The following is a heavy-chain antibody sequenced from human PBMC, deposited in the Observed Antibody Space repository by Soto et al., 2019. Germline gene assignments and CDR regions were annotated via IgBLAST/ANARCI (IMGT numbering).Heavy chain of an antibody. CDR1: GFTFSSYS. CDR3: AREVYSNVALNWFDP. D-gene: IGHD4-4*01. Sequence: EVQLVESGGGLVQPGGSLRLSCAASGFTFSSYSMNWVRQAPGKGLEWVSYISSSSSTIYYADSVKGRFTISRGNAKNSLYLQMNSLRDEDTAVYYCAREVYSNVALNWFDPWGQGTLVTVSS. V-gene: IGHV3-48*02. CDR2: ISSSSSTI. J-gene: IGHJ5*02.